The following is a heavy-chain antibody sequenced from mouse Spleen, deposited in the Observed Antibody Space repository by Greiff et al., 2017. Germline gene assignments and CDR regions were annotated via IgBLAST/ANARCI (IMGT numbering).Heavy chain of an antibody. D-gene: IGHD4-1*01. CDR1: GYTFTDYN. CDR2: INPNNGGT. J-gene: IGHJ2*01. Sequence: VQLQQSGPELVKPGASVKIPCKASGYTFTDYNMDWVKQSHGKSLEWIGDINPNNGGTIYNQKFKGKATLTVDKSSSTAYMELRSLTSEDTAVYYCARSRRANWDYFDYWGQGTTLTVSS. V-gene: IGHV1-18*01. CDR3: ARSRRANWDYFDY.